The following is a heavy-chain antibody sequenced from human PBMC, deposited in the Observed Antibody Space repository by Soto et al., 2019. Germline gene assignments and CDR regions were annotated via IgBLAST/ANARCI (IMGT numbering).Heavy chain of an antibody. J-gene: IGHJ4*02. V-gene: IGHV3-30*18. CDR3: AKSGDGNVDY. D-gene: IGHD1-26*01. CDR1: GFTFSSYG. CDR2: ISYDGSNK. Sequence: QVQLVESGGGVVQPGRSLRLSCAASGFTFSSYGMHWVRQAPGKGLEWVAVISYDGSNKYYADSVKGRFTISRDNSKNTLYLKMNSLRAEDTAVYYCAKSGDGNVDYWGQGTLVTVSS.